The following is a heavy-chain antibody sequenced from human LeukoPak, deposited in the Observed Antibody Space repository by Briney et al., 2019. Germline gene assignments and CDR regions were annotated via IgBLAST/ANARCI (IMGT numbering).Heavy chain of an antibody. CDR3: AKDISAVVSSFFDY. J-gene: IGHJ4*02. Sequence: PGGSLRLSCAAPGFTFSSYAMSWVRQAPGKGLEWVSAIGGSGGSTSYADSVKGRFTISRDNSKNTLYLQMSSLRAEDTAVYYCAKDISAVVSSFFDYWGRGTLVTVSS. CDR2: IGGSGGST. CDR1: GFTFSSYA. V-gene: IGHV3-23*01. D-gene: IGHD6-6*01.